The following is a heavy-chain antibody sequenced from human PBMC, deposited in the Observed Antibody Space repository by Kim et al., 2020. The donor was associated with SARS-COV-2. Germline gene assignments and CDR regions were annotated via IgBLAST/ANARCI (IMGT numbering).Heavy chain of an antibody. CDR2: ISYDGSNK. CDR1: GFTFSSYA. J-gene: IGHJ6*02. Sequence: GGSLRLSCAASGFTFSSYAMHWVRQAPGKGLEWVAVISYDGSNKYYADSVKGRFTISRDNSKNTLYLQMNSLRAEDTAVYYCARTMVRGWNYYYYGMDVWGQGTTVTVSS. CDR3: ARTMVRGWNYYYYGMDV. D-gene: IGHD2-8*01. V-gene: IGHV3-30*04.